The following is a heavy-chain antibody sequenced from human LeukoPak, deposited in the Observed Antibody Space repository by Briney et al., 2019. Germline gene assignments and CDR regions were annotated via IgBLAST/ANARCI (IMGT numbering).Heavy chain of an antibody. J-gene: IGHJ6*03. CDR2: ISGSGGTT. Sequence: GGSLRLSCAASGFTFSNYAMNWVRQAPGKGLEWVSAISGSGGTTYYADSVKGRFTISRDNSKNTLYLQMNSLRVEGTAVYYCAKGFYGDYVLDYYYYMDVWGKGTTVTVSS. CDR1: GFTFSNYA. D-gene: IGHD4-17*01. CDR3: AKGFYGDYVLDYYYYMDV. V-gene: IGHV3-23*01.